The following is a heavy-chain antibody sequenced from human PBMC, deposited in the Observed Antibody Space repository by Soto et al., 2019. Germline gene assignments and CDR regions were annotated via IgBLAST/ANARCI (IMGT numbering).Heavy chain of an antibody. CDR1: GGSISSSRYY. D-gene: IGHD3-10*01. CDR3: ASNCGWGSRYFDY. Sequence: QLQLQESGPGLVKPSETLSLTCTVSGGSISSSRYYWGWIRQPPGKGPEWIGSIYYSGSTYYNPSLKSRVAIPVDTSKNQLSLKLSSVTAADTAVYYGASNCGWGSRYFDYWGQGTLVTVSS. V-gene: IGHV4-39*01. J-gene: IGHJ4*02. CDR2: IYYSGST.